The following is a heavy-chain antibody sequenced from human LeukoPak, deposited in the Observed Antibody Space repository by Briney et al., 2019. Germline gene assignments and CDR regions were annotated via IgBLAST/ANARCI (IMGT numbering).Heavy chain of an antibody. CDR3: ARAIWTSTVTTYYLDY. D-gene: IGHD4-17*01. V-gene: IGHV1-3*01. J-gene: IGHJ4*02. Sequence: ASVKVSCKASGYTFTNHAIQWVRQAPGQRLEWMRWINAGNGKTKYSQKFQGRVTITRDASATTAYMEVSSLTSEDTAVYYCARAIWTSTVTTYYLDYWGQGTLVTVSS. CDR1: GYTFTNHA. CDR2: INAGNGKT.